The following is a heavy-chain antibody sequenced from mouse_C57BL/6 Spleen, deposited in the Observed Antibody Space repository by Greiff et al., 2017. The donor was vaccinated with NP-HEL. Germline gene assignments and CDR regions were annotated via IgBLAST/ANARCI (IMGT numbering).Heavy chain of an antibody. Sequence: VQLQQSGAELVRPGASVKLSCTASGFNIKDYYMHWVKQRPEQGLEWIGRIDPEDGDTEYAPKFQGKATMTADTSSNTAYLQLSSLTSEDTAVYYCTTSDYYGSSYEGAMDYRGQGTSVTVSS. CDR1: GFNIKDYY. D-gene: IGHD1-1*01. CDR2: IDPEDGDT. V-gene: IGHV14-1*01. CDR3: TTSDYYGSSYEGAMDY. J-gene: IGHJ4*01.